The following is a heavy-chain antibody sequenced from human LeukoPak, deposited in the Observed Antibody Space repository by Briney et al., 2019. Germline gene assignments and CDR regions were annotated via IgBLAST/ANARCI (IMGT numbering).Heavy chain of an antibody. D-gene: IGHD1-26*01. CDR2: IYYSGST. CDR3: ARGIVGATDGDAFDI. Sequence: SETLSLTCTVSGGSISSYYWSWIRQPPGKGLEWIGYIYYSGSTNYNPSLKSRVTISVDTSKNQFSLKLSSVTAADTAVYYCARGIVGATDGDAFDIWGQGTMVTVSS. CDR1: GGSISSYY. V-gene: IGHV4-59*01. J-gene: IGHJ3*02.